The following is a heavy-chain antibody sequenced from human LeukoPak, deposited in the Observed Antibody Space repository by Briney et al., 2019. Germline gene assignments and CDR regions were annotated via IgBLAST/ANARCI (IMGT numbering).Heavy chain of an antibody. J-gene: IGHJ4*02. CDR3: ARASRIYGSGYDYFFDY. Sequence: PGGSLRLSCAASGFTFSSYWMSWVRQAPGKGLKWVANIKQDGSEKYYVDSVKGRFTISRDNAKNSLYLQMNSLRAEDTAVYYCARASRIYGSGYDYFFDYWGQGTLVTVSS. CDR1: GFTFSSYW. D-gene: IGHD5-12*01. CDR2: IKQDGSEK. V-gene: IGHV3-7*01.